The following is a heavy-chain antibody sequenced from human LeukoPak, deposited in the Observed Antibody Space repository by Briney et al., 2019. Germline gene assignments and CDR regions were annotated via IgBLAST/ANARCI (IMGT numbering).Heavy chain of an antibody. Sequence: GGSLRLSCAASGFTFINAWMSWVRQAPGKGLEWVGRIKSKSGGGTTDYAAPVRGRFTISRDDSEDTLYLQMNSLETEDTAVYYCTTERFFDSSGYSPFGFWGQGTLVTVSS. CDR1: GFTFINAW. CDR2: IKSKSGGGTT. V-gene: IGHV3-15*01. CDR3: TTERFFDSSGYSPFGF. D-gene: IGHD3-22*01. J-gene: IGHJ4*02.